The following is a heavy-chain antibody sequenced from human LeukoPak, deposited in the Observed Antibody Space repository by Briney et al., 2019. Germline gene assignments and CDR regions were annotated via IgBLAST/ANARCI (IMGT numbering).Heavy chain of an antibody. D-gene: IGHD6-13*01. CDR3: ARGRRGSSSPLYYYYMDV. J-gene: IGHJ6*03. CDR2: INPSGGST. CDR1: GYTFTSYY. Sequence: ASVKVSCKASGYTFTSYYMHWVRQAPGQGLEWMGIINPSGGSTSYAQKFQGRVTITRNTSISTAYMELSSLRSEDTAVYYCARGRRGSSSPLYYYYMDVWGKGTTVTVSS. V-gene: IGHV1-46*01.